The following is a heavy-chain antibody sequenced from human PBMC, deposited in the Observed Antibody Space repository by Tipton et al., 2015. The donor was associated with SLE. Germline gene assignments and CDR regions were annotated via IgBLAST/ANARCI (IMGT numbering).Heavy chain of an antibody. Sequence: SLRLSCAASGFTFDDYAVHWVRQAPGKGLEWVSGISWNSGSIGYADSVKGRFTISRDNAKNSLYLQMNSLRAEDTALYYCAKGRSYSSSLFYFDYWGQGTLVTVSS. CDR1: GFTFDDYA. CDR2: ISWNSGSI. D-gene: IGHD6-13*01. CDR3: AKGRSYSSSLFYFDY. J-gene: IGHJ4*02. V-gene: IGHV3-9*01.